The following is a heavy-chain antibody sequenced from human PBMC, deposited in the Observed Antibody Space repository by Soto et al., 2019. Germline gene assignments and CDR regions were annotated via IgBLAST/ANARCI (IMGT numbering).Heavy chain of an antibody. CDR1: GYTFTSYA. CDR2: INARNGNT. V-gene: IGHV1-3*01. CDR3: ARTVGYYYGMDV. D-gene: IGHD4-17*01. Sequence: ASVKVSCKASGYTFTSYAMHWVRQAPGQRLEWMGWINARNGNTKYSQKFQGRVTITRDTSASTAYMELSSLRSEDTAVYYCARTVGYYYGMDVWGQRTKVTVSS. J-gene: IGHJ6*02.